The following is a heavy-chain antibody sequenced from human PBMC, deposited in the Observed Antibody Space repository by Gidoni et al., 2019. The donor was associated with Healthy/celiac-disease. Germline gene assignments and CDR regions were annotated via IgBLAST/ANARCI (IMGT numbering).Heavy chain of an antibody. J-gene: IGHJ5*02. CDR1: GGTFSSYA. Sequence: QVQLVQSGAEVKKPGSSVKVSCKASGGTFSSYAISWVRQAPGQGLEWMGRIIPILGIANYAQKFQGRVTITADKSTSTAYMELSSLRSEDTAVYYCARGVRWGSWEYNWFDPWGQGTLVTVSS. V-gene: IGHV1-69*04. CDR2: IIPILGIA. D-gene: IGHD6-13*01. CDR3: ARGVRWGSWEYNWFDP.